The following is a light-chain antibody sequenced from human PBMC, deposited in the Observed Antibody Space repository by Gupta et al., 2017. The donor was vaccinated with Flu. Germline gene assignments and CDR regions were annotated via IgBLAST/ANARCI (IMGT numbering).Light chain of an antibody. J-gene: IGKJ3*01. CDR2: GVS. CDR3: RQCVRLPFT. CDR1: SNLSHRDTKTY. Sequence: VTPSRPASDPSTSCSNLSHRDTKTYLCWYLHKPGQPPRLLIYGVSYRASGVPDRVSGSGSGKDFTLRISRVEAEDVGIYYCRQCVRLPFTFGTGTRVEIK. V-gene: IGKV2D-29*01.